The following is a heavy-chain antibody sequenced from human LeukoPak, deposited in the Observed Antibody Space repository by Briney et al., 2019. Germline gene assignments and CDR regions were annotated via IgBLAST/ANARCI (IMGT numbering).Heavy chain of an antibody. D-gene: IGHD3-9*01. V-gene: IGHV3-23*01. CDR3: ARGYYDILTGFSYAFDI. Sequence: PGGSLRLSCAASGFTFSSYAMSWVRQAPGKGLEWVSAISGSGGSTYYADSVKGRFTISRDNSKSTLYLQMNSLRAEDTAVYYCARGYYDILTGFSYAFDIWGQGTMVTVSS. CDR2: ISGSGGST. J-gene: IGHJ3*02. CDR1: GFTFSSYA.